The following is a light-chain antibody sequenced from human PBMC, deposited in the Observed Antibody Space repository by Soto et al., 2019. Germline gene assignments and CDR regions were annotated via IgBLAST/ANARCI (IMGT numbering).Light chain of an antibody. CDR2: GAS. V-gene: IGKV3-20*01. Sequence: EIVLTQSPGTLSVSPGERATLSCRASQVVVTAYIHWYQHKPGQAPRLLISGASTRASGIPDRFSGSGVGSDFTLTINLREPEDCAVYYCLLFRGSPTFGPGSRVHI. CDR1: QVVVTAY. J-gene: IGKJ3*01. CDR3: LLFRGSPT.